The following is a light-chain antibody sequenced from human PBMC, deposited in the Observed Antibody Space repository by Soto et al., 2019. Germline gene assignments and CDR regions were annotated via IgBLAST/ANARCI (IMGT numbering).Light chain of an antibody. Sequence: QAVVTQEPSLTVSPGGTVTLTCGSSTGDVTSGHWPYWFQQKPGQAPRTLIFDAVKKHSWTPARFSGSLLGGKAALTLSGARPEDEADYYCCSYAGRQRLFGGGTKLTVL. J-gene: IGLJ3*02. V-gene: IGLV7-46*01. CDR2: DAV. CDR3: CSYAGRQRL. CDR1: TGDVTSGHW.